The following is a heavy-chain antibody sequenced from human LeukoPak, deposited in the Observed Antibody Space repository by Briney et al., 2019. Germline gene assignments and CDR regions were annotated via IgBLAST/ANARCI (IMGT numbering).Heavy chain of an antibody. V-gene: IGHV4-61*02. CDR2: IYTSGGT. CDR3: ARVGGDYLSFDY. J-gene: IGHJ4*02. D-gene: IGHD4-17*01. CDR1: GGSINSGSQY. Sequence: SETLSLTCTVSGGSINSGSQYWSWIRQPAGKGLEWTGRIYTSGGTNYNPSLKSRVTISVDTSKNQFSLKLSSVTAADTAVYYCARVGGDYLSFDYWGQGTLVTVSS.